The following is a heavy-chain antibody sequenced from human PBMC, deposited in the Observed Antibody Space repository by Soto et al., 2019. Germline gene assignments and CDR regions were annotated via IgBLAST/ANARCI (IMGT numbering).Heavy chain of an antibody. Sequence: ASVKVSCKASGYTFTSYAMHWVRQAPGQRLEWMGWINAGNGNTKYSQKFQGRVTITRDTSASTAYMELSSLRSEDTAVYYCARDRAGYYGMDVWGQGTTVTVSS. CDR1: GYTFTSYA. CDR2: INAGNGNT. CDR3: ARDRAGYYGMDV. V-gene: IGHV1-3*01. D-gene: IGHD6-19*01. J-gene: IGHJ6*02.